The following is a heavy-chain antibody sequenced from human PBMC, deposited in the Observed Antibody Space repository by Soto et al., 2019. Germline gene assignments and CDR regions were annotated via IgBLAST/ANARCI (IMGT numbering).Heavy chain of an antibody. J-gene: IGHJ4*02. CDR2: IWTSGST. D-gene: IGHD1-26*01. CDR3: ARTVGAAHYFDF. CDR1: GDSMSKYY. Sequence: SETLSLTCTVSGDSMSKYYWSWVRQPAGKGLEWIGRIWTSGSTNYNPSLKSRVTMSIDTSNNHFSLDLKSVTAADTAVYYCARTVGAAHYFDFWGQGALVTVSS. V-gene: IGHV4-4*07.